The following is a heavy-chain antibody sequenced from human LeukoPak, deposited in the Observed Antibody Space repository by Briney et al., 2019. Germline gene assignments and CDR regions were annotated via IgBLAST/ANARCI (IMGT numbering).Heavy chain of an antibody. CDR3: AKDGLSSSWYHYYYYMDV. CDR1: GFTFSSYG. D-gene: IGHD6-13*01. J-gene: IGHJ6*03. Sequence: PGGSLRLSCAASGFTFSSYGMHWVRQAPGKGLEWVAFIRYDGSNKYYADSVKGRFTISRDNSKNTLYLQMNSLRAEDTAVYYCAKDGLSSSWYHYYYYMDVWGKGTTVTISS. CDR2: IRYDGSNK. V-gene: IGHV3-30*02.